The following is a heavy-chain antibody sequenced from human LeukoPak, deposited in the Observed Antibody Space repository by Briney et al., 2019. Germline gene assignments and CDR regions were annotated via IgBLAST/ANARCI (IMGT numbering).Heavy chain of an antibody. CDR3: ARENRWAGATGNFDY. Sequence: GASVKVSCKASGYTFTGCYMHWVRQAPGQGLEWMGWINPNSGGTNYAQKFQGRVTMTRDTSIATAYMELSRLTSDDTATYYCARENRWAGATGNFDYWGQGTLVTVSS. CDR1: GYTFTGCY. V-gene: IGHV1-2*02. D-gene: IGHD1-26*01. CDR2: INPNSGGT. J-gene: IGHJ4*02.